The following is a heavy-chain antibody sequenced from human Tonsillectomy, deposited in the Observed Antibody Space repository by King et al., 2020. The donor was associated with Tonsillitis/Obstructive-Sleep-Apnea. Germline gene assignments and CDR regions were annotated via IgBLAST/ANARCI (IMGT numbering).Heavy chain of an antibody. V-gene: IGHV4-61*01. Sequence: QLQESGPGLVQPSATLSLTCTVSGGSVSSGLYYWSWIRQPPGKGPEWIGYIYYSGSTNYNASLKSRVTISLDTSKNQFSLKMSSVTAADTAVYYCAIGRFLEWLLYPNWFDPWGQGTLVTVSS. CDR2: IYYSGST. CDR3: AIGRFLEWLLYPNWFDP. J-gene: IGHJ5*02. D-gene: IGHD3-3*01. CDR1: GGSVSSGLYY.